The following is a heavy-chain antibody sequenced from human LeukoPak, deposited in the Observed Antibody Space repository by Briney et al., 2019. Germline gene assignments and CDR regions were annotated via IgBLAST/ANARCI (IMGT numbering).Heavy chain of an antibody. CDR2: IYSGGST. V-gene: IGHV3-53*01. CDR3: ARYNWNYGY. CDR1: SLTVAINY. Sequence: QSGGSLRLSHPAASLTVAINYTGSARQAPGKGLEWVSVIYSGGSTYYADSVKGRFTISRDNSKNTLYLQMNSLRAEDTAVYYCARYNWNYGYWGQGTLVTVSS. J-gene: IGHJ4*02. D-gene: IGHD1-7*01.